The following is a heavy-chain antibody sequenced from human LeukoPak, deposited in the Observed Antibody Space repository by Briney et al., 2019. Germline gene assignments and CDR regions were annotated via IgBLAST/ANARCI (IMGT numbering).Heavy chain of an antibody. J-gene: IGHJ4*02. Sequence: GGSLRLSCAASGFTFSSYSMNWVRQAPGKGLEWVSVVSGSGRSTDYADSVKGRFTISRDNSKNTLYLQMNSLRAEDTALYYCAKAERFSGTKTPDYWGQGTLVTVSS. CDR1: GFTFSSYS. CDR3: AKAERFSGTKTPDY. V-gene: IGHV3-23*01. CDR2: VSGSGRST. D-gene: IGHD1-26*01.